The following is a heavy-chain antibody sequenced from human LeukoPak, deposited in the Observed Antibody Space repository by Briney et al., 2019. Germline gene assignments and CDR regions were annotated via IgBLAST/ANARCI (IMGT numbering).Heavy chain of an antibody. D-gene: IGHD3-10*02. CDR2: IYYGGST. CDR3: ARSQYYVLDY. V-gene: IGHV4-59*08. J-gene: IGHJ4*02. CDR1: GGSISSSY. Sequence: PSQTLSLTCTVSGGSISSSYWNWIRQPPGKGLEWIGFIYYGGSTNYNPSLKSRVTISVDTSKNQFSLKLTSVTAADTAVYYCARSQYYVLDYWGQGTLVTVSS.